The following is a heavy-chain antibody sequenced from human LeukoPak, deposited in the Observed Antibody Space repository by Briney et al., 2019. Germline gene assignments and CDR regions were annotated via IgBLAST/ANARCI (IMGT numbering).Heavy chain of an antibody. CDR2: IYYSGAT. CDR1: GGSVSSNNYY. V-gene: IGHV4-61*01. D-gene: IGHD6-19*01. Sequence: SEALSLTCTVSGGSVSSNNYYWSWIRQPPGRGLEWIGYIYYSGATRYNPSLRSRVTISVDTSKNQFSLILTSVTAADTAVYYCARATPGFSSAWFSNWFDPWGQGALVTVSS. J-gene: IGHJ5*02. CDR3: ARATPGFSSAWFSNWFDP.